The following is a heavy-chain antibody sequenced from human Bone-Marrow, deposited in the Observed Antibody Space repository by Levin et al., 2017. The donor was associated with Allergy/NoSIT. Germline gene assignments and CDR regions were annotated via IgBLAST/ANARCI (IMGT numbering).Heavy chain of an antibody. D-gene: IGHD1-26*01. Sequence: ETLSLTCAASGFTFCDYAMHWVRQAPGKGLEYVSAISTTGGGTDYADSVKGRFTISRDNTKNTLYLQMGSLRAEDMAVYYCARSGATKSFDYWGQGTLVTVSS. CDR1: GFTFCDYA. CDR2: ISTTGGGT. J-gene: IGHJ4*02. V-gene: IGHV3-64*02. CDR3: ARSGATKSFDY.